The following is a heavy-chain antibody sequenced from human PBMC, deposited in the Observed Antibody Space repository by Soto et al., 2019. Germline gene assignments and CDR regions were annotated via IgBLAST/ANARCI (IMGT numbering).Heavy chain of an antibody. D-gene: IGHD3-22*01. J-gene: IGHJ5*02. CDR3: ASSDPTYYYDSSGPGSWFDP. CDR2: IIPIFGTA. Sequence: ASVKVSCKASGGTFSSYAISWVRQAPGQGLEWMRGIIPIFGTANYAQKFQGRVTITADESTSTAYMELGSLRSEDTAVYYCASSDPTYYYDSSGPGSWFDPWGQGTLVTVSS. V-gene: IGHV1-69*13. CDR1: GGTFSSYA.